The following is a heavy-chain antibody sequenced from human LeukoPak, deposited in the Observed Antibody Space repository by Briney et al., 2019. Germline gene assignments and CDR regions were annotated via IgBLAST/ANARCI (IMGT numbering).Heavy chain of an antibody. D-gene: IGHD6-6*01. V-gene: IGHV4-59*01. CDR2: IYYSGST. CDR3: ARSTYTSTWSKIDS. J-gene: IGHJ4*02. CDR1: GGPISGYY. Sequence: PSETLSLTCTVSGGPISGYYRSWIRQSPDKGLEWIGHIYYSGSTNYNPSLNCRVTISLDSSRNHFSLILPSMTAADTAFYYCARSTYTSTWSKIDSWGQEILVTVSS.